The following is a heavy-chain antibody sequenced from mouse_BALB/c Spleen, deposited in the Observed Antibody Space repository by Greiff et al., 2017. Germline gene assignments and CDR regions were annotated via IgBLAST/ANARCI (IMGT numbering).Heavy chain of an antibody. J-gene: IGHJ1*01. CDR2: IYPGNVNT. CDR3: ARQDGKYWYFDV. Sequence: QVQLQQSGPELVKPGASVRISCKASGYTFTSYYIHWVKQRPGQGLEWIGWIYPGNVNTKYNEKFKGKATLTADKSSSTAYMQLSSLTSEDAAVYFCARQDGKYWYFDVWGAGTTVTVSS. V-gene: IGHV1S56*01. D-gene: IGHD2-1*01. CDR1: GYTFTSYY.